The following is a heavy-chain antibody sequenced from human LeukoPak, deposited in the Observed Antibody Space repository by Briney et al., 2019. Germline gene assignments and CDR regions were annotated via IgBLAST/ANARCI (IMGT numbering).Heavy chain of an antibody. CDR3: AKSQDDFWSGYPLFLDY. J-gene: IGHJ4*02. D-gene: IGHD3-3*01. V-gene: IGHV3-23*01. Sequence: PGGSLRLSCAASGFTFSSYAMSWVRQAPGKGLEWVSASSGSGGSTYSADSVKGRFTISRHNSKNTLYLQMNSLRAEDTAVYYRAKSQDDFWSGYPLFLDYWGQGTLVTVSS. CDR1: GFTFSSYA. CDR2: SSGSGGST.